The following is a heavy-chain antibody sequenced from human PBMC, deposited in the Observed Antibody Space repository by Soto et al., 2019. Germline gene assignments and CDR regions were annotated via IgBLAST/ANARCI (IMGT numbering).Heavy chain of an antibody. J-gene: IGHJ6*03. CDR2: ISAYNGNT. CDR1: GYTFTSYG. Sequence: GESLKISCKASGYTFTSYGISWVRQAPGQGLEWMGWISAYNGNTNYAQKLQGRVTMTTDTSTSTAYMELRSLRSDDTAVYYCARFVPAAYYYYYYMDVWGKGTTVTVSS. V-gene: IGHV1-18*01. D-gene: IGHD2-2*01. CDR3: ARFVPAAYYYYYYMDV.